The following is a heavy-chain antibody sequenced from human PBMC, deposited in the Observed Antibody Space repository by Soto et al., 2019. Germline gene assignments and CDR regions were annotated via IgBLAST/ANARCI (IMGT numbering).Heavy chain of an antibody. CDR2: INHSGST. CDR1: GGSFSGYY. D-gene: IGHD4-17*01. Sequence: SSETLSLTCAVYGGSFSGYYWSWIRQTPGKGLEWIGEINHSGSTNYNPSLKSRVTLSVDTSKNQFSLKLSSVTAADTAVYYCARGGSTTVGYYYYYYCIDVRGQETTGTVYS. J-gene: IGHJ6*02. V-gene: IGHV4-34*01. CDR3: ARGGSTTVGYYYYYYCIDV.